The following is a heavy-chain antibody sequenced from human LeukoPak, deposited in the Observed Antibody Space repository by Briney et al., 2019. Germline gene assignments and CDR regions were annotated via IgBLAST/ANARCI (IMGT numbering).Heavy chain of an antibody. Sequence: SVKVSCKASGGTFSSFAISWVRQAPGQGLEWMGGIIPIFGTANYAQKFQGRVTITTDESTSIAYMELSSLRSEDTAVYYCARGRWLQPWGYFDYWGQGTLVTVSS. CDR1: GGTFSSFA. D-gene: IGHD5-24*01. J-gene: IGHJ4*02. V-gene: IGHV1-69*05. CDR2: IIPIFGTA. CDR3: ARGRWLQPWGYFDY.